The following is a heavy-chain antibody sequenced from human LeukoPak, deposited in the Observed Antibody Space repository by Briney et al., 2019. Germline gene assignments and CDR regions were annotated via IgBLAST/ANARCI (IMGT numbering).Heavy chain of an antibody. CDR3: ARGPPYIVVVTAIGFFDY. V-gene: IGHV4-34*01. D-gene: IGHD2-21*02. Sequence: SQTLSLTCSVSGDSISNGGYYWSWIRQPPGKGLEWIGEINHSGSTNYNPSLKSRVTISVDTSKNQFSLKLSSVTAADTAVYYCARGPPYIVVVTAIGFFDYWGQGTLVTVSS. J-gene: IGHJ4*02. CDR1: GDSISNGGYY. CDR2: INHSGST.